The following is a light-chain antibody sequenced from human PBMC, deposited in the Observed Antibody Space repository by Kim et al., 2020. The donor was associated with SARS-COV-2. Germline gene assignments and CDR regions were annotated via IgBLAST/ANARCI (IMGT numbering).Light chain of an antibody. V-gene: IGLV3-1*01. J-gene: IGLJ2*01. CDR1: KLGHRY. CDR2: DDD. CDR3: QAWDAATHVV. Sequence: RGQTASITGCEEKLGHRYACWNQQTPGPSPVLVIYDDDRRPSGIPERFSGYNSGNTATLTISGTQAMDEAYYYWQAWDAATHVVFGGGTKLTVL.